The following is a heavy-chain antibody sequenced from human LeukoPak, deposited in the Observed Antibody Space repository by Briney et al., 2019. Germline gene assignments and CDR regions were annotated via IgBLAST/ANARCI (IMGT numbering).Heavy chain of an antibody. Sequence: GGSLRLSCAASGFTFSTYAMHWVRQGPGKGLEWVAVISYDGSNKFYADSVKGRFTISRDNSKNTLYLQMSSLSAEDTAVYYCARTTTPHYYGSGSYALGYWGQGTLVTVSS. J-gene: IGHJ4*02. V-gene: IGHV3-30-3*01. CDR3: ARTTTPHYYGSGSYALGY. D-gene: IGHD3-10*01. CDR1: GFTFSTYA. CDR2: ISYDGSNK.